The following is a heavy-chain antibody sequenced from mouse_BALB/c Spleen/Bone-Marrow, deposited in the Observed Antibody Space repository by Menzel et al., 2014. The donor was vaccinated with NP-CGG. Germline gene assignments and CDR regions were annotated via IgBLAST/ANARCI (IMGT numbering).Heavy chain of an antibody. D-gene: IGHD2-4*01. J-gene: IGHJ4*01. V-gene: IGHV5-9-4*01. CDR1: GFTFSSYA. CDR2: ISSGGSYT. CDR3: ARRELRQRAAMDY. Sequence: EVKLMESGGGLVKPGGSLKLSCAASGFTFSSYAMSWVRQSPEKRLEWVAEISSGGSYTYYPDTVTGRFTISRDNAKNTLYLKMSSLKTQDTAKYYCARRELRQRAAMDYWGQGTSVSVSS.